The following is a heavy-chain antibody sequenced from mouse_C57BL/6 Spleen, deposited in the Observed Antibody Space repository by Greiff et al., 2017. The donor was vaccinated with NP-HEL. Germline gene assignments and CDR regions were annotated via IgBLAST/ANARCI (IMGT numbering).Heavy chain of an antibody. CDR1: GFTFSDYG. CDR2: ISSGSSTI. V-gene: IGHV5-17*01. Sequence: EVKLMESGGGLVKPGGSLKLSCAASGFTFSDYGMHWVRQAPEKGLEWVAYISSGSSTIYYADTVKGRFTISRDNAKNTLFLQMTSLRSEDTAMYYCANAYYSNYGGFDDWGQGTTLTVSS. CDR3: ANAYYSNYGGFDD. D-gene: IGHD2-5*01. J-gene: IGHJ2*01.